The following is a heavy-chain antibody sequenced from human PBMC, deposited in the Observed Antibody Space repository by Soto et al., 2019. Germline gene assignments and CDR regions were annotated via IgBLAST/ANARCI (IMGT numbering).Heavy chain of an antibody. CDR3: ARDSGLVPAAMFDY. CDR2: IYYSGST. CDR1: GGSISSGGYY. D-gene: IGHD2-2*01. Sequence: PSETLSLTCTVSGGSISSGGYYWSWIRQHPGKGLEWIGYIYYSGSTYYNPSLKSRVTISVDTSKNQFSLKLSSVTAADTAVYYCARDSGLVPAAMFDYWGQGTLVTVS. V-gene: IGHV4-31*03. J-gene: IGHJ4*02.